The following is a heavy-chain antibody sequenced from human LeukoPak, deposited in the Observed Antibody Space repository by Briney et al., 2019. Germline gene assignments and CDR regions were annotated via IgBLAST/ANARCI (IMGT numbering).Heavy chain of an antibody. Sequence: ASVKVSCKPSGYTFIDHYLHWVRQAPGQGLESLGWIDPDTGDTHYPQKFQGRVTMTRDTSSSTAYMELNRLRSDDKAVYYCARAGHNSNSGGYDFWGLGTLVTVSS. CDR3: ARAGHNSNSGGYDF. CDR2: IDPDTGDT. J-gene: IGHJ4*02. V-gene: IGHV1-2*02. CDR1: GYTFIDHY. D-gene: IGHD3-22*01.